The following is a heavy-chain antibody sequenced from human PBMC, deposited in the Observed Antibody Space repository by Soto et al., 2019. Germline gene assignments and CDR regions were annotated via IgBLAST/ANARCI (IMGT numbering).Heavy chain of an antibody. V-gene: IGHV4-61*01. CDR3: AGRMDYYYYYGMDV. CDR1: GGSVSSGSYY. CDR2: IYYSGST. J-gene: IGHJ6*02. Sequence: SETLSLTCTVSGGSVSSGSYYWSWIRQPPGKGLEWIGYIYYSGSTNYNPSLKSRVTISVDTSKNQFSLKLSSVTAADTAVYYCAGRMDYYYYYGMDVWGQGTTVTVSS. D-gene: IGHD1-26*01.